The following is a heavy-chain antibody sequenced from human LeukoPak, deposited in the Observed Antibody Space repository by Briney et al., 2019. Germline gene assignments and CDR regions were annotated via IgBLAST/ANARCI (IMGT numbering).Heavy chain of an antibody. D-gene: IGHD3-9*01. J-gene: IGHJ4*02. Sequence: PGGSLRLSCAASGFTFSSYAMSLVRQAPGKGLEWVSAISGSGGSTYYADSVKGRFTISRDNSKNTLYLQMNSLRAEDTAVYYCAKDPYDTPYYFDYWGQGTLVTVSS. CDR3: AKDPYDTPYYFDY. V-gene: IGHV3-23*01. CDR1: GFTFSSYA. CDR2: ISGSGGST.